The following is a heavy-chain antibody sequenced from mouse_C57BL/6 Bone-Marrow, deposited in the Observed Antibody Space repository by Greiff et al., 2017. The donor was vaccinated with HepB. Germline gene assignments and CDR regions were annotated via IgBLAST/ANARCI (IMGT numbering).Heavy chain of an antibody. Sequence: QVQLQQSGAELARPGASVKLSCKASGYTFTSYGISWVKQRTGQGLEWIGEIYPRRGNTYYNEKFKGKATLTADKSSSTAYMELRSLTSEDSAVYYCARRDYGNQYYAMDYWGQGTSVTVSS. CDR2: IYPRRGNT. CDR1: GYTFTSYG. V-gene: IGHV1-81*01. CDR3: ARRDYGNQYYAMDY. J-gene: IGHJ4*01. D-gene: IGHD2-1*01.